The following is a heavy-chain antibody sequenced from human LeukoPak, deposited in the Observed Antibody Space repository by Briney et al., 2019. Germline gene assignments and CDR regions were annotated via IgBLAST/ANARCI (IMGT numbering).Heavy chain of an antibody. CDR1: GGSFSGYY. CDR2: INPRGST. D-gene: IGHD5-24*01. V-gene: IGHV4-34*01. J-gene: IGHJ4*02. CDR3: ARRRLGYYFDY. Sequence: SETLSLTCGVYGGSFSGYYWSWIRQPPGKGLEWIGEINPRGSTNYNPSLKSRVTLSADTSKNQFSLTLNSVTAADTAVYYCARRRLGYYFDYWGQETLVTVSS.